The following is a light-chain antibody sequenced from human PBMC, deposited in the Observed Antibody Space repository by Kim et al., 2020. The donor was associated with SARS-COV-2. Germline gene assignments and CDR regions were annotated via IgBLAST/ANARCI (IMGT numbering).Light chain of an antibody. CDR3: YSYTGSAWV. Sequence: PGQPVTYSCTGTSNDIGGYNYASWYQHHPGKVPKLIIYEVTKRPSGVPDRFSASKSGNSASLTVSGLQAEDEADYYCYSYTGSAWVFGGGTQLTVL. CDR2: EVT. V-gene: IGLV2-8*01. J-gene: IGLJ3*02. CDR1: SNDIGGYNY.